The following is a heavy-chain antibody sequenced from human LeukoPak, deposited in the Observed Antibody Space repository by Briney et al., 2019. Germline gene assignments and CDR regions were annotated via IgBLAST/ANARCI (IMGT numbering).Heavy chain of an antibody. J-gene: IGHJ4*02. Sequence: GRSLTLSCAASGFPFSTYGMHWVRQAPGRGLEWVAFIWYDGSNKYYADSVKGRFTISRDNSKNTLYLQMNSLRVEDTAVYYCGKDFSYYDSSGSGPDYWGQGTLVTVSS. D-gene: IGHD3-22*01. CDR3: GKDFSYYDSSGSGPDY. CDR2: IWYDGSNK. CDR1: GFPFSTYG. V-gene: IGHV3-33*06.